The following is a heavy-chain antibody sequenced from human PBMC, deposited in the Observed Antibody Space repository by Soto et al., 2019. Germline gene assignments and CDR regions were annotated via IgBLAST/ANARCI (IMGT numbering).Heavy chain of an antibody. CDR2: IIPIIGII. CDR3: ARVKGSGYHNWFDP. V-gene: IGHV1-69*02. D-gene: IGHD3-22*01. Sequence: GASVKVSCKASGGTFSTYTITWVRQAPGQGLEWMGRIIPIIGIINYAQKFQGRVTITADTSTSTAYMELRSLRSDDTAVYYCARVKGSGYHNWFDPWGQGTLVTVSS. CDR1: GGTFSTYT. J-gene: IGHJ5*02.